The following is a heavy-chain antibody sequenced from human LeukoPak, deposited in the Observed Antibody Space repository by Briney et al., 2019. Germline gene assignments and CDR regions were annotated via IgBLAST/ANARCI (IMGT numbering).Heavy chain of an antibody. J-gene: IGHJ4*02. Sequence: PGGSLRLSCAASGFTVSSNYMSWVRQAPGKGLEWVSVIYSGGSTYYADSVKGRFTISRDNSKNTLYLQMNSLRAEDTAVYYCARSYYYDSSGYHGDYWGQGTLVTVSS. CDR3: ARSYYYDSSGYHGDY. V-gene: IGHV3-66*01. CDR1: GFTVSSNY. D-gene: IGHD3-22*01. CDR2: IYSGGST.